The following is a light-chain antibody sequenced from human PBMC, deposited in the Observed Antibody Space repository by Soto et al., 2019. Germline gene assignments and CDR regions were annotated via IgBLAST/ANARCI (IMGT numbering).Light chain of an antibody. J-gene: IGKJ2*02. CDR1: QSISSY. V-gene: IGKV3-11*01. CDR2: DAS. CDR3: QQRSIWPPST. Sequence: EVVLTQSPATLSLSPGERASLSCRASQSISSYLAWYQQKPGQAPRLLIYDASNRATGIPARFSGSGYGTDFTLTISSLEPEDFAVYYCQQRSIWPPSTFGQGTKLEIK.